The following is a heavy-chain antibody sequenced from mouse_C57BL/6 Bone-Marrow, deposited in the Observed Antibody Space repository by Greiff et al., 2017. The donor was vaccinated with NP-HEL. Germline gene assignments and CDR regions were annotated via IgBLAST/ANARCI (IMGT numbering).Heavy chain of an antibody. CDR1: GFTFTDDY. V-gene: IGHV14-4*01. J-gene: IGHJ3*01. Sequence: VQLQQSGAELVRPGASVKLSCTASGFTFTDDYMHWVKQRPEKGLEWIGWIDPENGDTEYASKFQGKATITADKSSNTAYLQLSSLTSEDTAVYYCTTLYYYGSSSHWGQGTLITVSA. CDR3: TTLYYYGSSSH. D-gene: IGHD1-1*01. CDR2: IDPENGDT.